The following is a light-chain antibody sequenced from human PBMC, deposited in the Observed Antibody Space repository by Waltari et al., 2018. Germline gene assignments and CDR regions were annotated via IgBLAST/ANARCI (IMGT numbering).Light chain of an antibody. CDR3: QQYNRWPPIT. J-gene: IGKJ5*01. V-gene: IGKV3-15*01. CDR1: QSVSSN. Sequence: VVLTQSPATLSVSPGESAIISCRASQSVSSNLAWYQQKPGQAPRLLIYDALTRASSIPARFRGSGSGTEFTLTINSLQSEDSATYYCQQYNRWPPITFGQGTRLDIK. CDR2: DAL.